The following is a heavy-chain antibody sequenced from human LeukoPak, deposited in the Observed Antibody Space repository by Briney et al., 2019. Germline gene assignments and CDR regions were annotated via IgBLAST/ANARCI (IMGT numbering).Heavy chain of an antibody. Sequence: SETLSLTCTVSGDSFSYFYWSWIRQPPGKGLEWIGYIYTSGSTNYNPSLKSRVTISVDTSKNQFSLKLSSVTAADTAVYYCARAVTSFYYYYYYMDVWGKGTTVTISS. D-gene: IGHD4-17*01. J-gene: IGHJ6*03. CDR3: ARAVTSFYYYYYYMDV. V-gene: IGHV4-4*08. CDR2: IYTSGST. CDR1: GDSFSYFY.